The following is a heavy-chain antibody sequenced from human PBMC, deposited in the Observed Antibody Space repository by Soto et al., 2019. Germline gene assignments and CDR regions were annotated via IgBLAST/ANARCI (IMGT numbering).Heavy chain of an antibody. V-gene: IGHV4-59*01. D-gene: IGHD1-1*01. Sequence: SETLSLTCTVSGGSISSYYWSWIRQPPGEGLEWIGYIYYSGSTNYNPSLKSRVTISVDTSKNQFSLKLSSVTAADTAVYYCARGYNYYYYYGMDVWGQGTTVTVSS. CDR3: ARGYNYYYYYGMDV. CDR2: IYYSGST. CDR1: GGSISSYY. J-gene: IGHJ6*02.